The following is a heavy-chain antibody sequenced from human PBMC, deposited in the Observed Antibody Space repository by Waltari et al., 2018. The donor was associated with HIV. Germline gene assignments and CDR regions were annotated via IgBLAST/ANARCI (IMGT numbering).Heavy chain of an antibody. D-gene: IGHD3-9*01. J-gene: IGHJ4*02. Sequence: EVQLLESGGGLEQPGGSLRLACAASGFHFSTSPMSWVHQAPGKGLEWLSAISDIGHYIFYSDSVKGRFTISRDNSRNTLYLQMDSLRVEDTAVYYCAKGGLATGYSFGSWGQGTLVTVSS. CDR3: AKGGLATGYSFGS. V-gene: IGHV3-23*01. CDR2: ISDIGHYI. CDR1: GFHFSTSP.